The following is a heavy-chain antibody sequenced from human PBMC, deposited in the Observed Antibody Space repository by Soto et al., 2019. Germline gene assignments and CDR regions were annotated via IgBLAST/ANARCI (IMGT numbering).Heavy chain of an antibody. CDR1: GFSFSTSAVG. V-gene: IGHV2-5*02. D-gene: IGHD6-13*01. CDR3: AHVYWAASGTRYYFDY. CDR2: IYWDDDK. J-gene: IGHJ4*02. Sequence: QITLKESGPTLVKPTQTLTLTCTFSGFSFSTSAVGVGWIRQPPGKALEWLALIYWDDDKHYSPSLKSRLTITKDTSRNQVVVTMTNMDPVDTATYYCAHVYWAASGTRYYFDYWGQGTLVTVSS.